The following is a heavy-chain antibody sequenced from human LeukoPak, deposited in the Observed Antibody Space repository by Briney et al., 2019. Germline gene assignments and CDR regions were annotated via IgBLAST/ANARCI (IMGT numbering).Heavy chain of an antibody. CDR1: EFTFSSYA. D-gene: IGHD3/OR15-3a*01. Sequence: GGSLRLSCAASEFTFSSYAMSWVRQAPGKGLEWVSAISGSGGSTYYADSVKGRFTISRDNSKNTLYLQMNSLRAEDTAVYYCAKDPGLDDDPFFDYWGQGTLVTVSS. J-gene: IGHJ4*02. CDR3: AKDPGLDDDPFFDY. V-gene: IGHV3-23*01. CDR2: ISGSGGST.